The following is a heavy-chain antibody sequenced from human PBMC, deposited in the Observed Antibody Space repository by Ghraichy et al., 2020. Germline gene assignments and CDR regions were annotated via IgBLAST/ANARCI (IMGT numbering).Heavy chain of an antibody. CDR2: INHSGST. Sequence: SETLSLTCAVYGGSFSGYYWSWIRQPPGKGLEWIGEINHSGSTNYNPSLKSRVTISVDTSKNQFSLKLSSVTAADTAVYYCAREGRGGGWYGYWGQGTLVTVSS. J-gene: IGHJ4*02. CDR1: GGSFSGYY. V-gene: IGHV4-34*01. D-gene: IGHD6-19*01. CDR3: AREGRGGGWYGY.